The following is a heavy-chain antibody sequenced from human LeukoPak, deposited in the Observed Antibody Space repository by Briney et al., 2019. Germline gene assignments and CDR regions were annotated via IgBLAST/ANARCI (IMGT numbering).Heavy chain of an antibody. CDR3: ARVSSESYYYYYYMDV. CDR2: MNPNSGNT. V-gene: IGHV1-8*03. D-gene: IGHD3-10*01. Sequence: GASVKVSCKASGATFSSYAISRVRQAPGQGLEWMGWMNPNSGNTGYAQKFPGRVTITRYTSISTAYMELSSLMSEDTAVYYCARVSSESYYYYYYMDVWGKGTTVTASS. J-gene: IGHJ6*03. CDR1: GATFSSYA.